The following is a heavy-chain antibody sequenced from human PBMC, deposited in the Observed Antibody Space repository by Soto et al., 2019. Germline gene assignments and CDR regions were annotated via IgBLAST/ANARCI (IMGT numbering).Heavy chain of an antibody. CDR2: MYHSGST. V-gene: IGHV4-30-2*01. Sequence: PSGTLSLTCAVSGGSISRGGYSWSWIRQPPGKGLEWIGYMYHSGSTYYNPSLKSRVTISIDRSKNQFSLKLSSVTAADTAVYYCANVQAYCGQGTLVLVSA. CDR3: ANVQAY. CDR1: GGSISRGGYS. D-gene: IGHD1-1*01. J-gene: IGHJ4*02.